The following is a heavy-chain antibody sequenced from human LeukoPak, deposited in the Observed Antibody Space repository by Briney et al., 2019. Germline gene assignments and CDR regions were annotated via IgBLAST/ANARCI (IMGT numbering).Heavy chain of an antibody. J-gene: IGHJ3*02. CDR3: ARDYAAAGTGDDAFDI. CDR1: GGSFSSGTYY. CDR2: IYSSGST. D-gene: IGHD6-13*01. Sequence: SETLSLTCTVSGGSFSSGTYYWNWIRQSAGKGLEWIGRIYSSGSTNYNPSLKSRVTMSVDTSKNQFSLKLSSVTAADTAVYYCARDYAAAGTGDDAFDIWGQGTMVTVSS. V-gene: IGHV4-61*02.